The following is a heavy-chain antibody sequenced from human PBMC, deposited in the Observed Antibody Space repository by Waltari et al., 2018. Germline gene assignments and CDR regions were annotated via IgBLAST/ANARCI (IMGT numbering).Heavy chain of an antibody. CDR3: ARDLYTYYYDSSGYYPLPLDY. CDR2: IWYDGSNK. CDR1: GFTFSSYG. V-gene: IGHV3-33*01. J-gene: IGHJ4*02. D-gene: IGHD3-22*01. Sequence: QVQLVESGGGVVQPGRSLRLSCAASGFTFSSYGMHWVRQAPGKGLAWVAVIWYDGSNKYYADSVKGRFTISRDNSKNTLDLQMNSLRAEDTAVYYCARDLYTYYYDSSGYYPLPLDYWGQGTLVTVSS.